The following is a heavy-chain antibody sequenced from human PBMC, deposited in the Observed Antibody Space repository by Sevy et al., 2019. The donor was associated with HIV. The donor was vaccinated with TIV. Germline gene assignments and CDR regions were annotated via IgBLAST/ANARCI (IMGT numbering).Heavy chain of an antibody. CDR3: ARGTWNDRAFDF. V-gene: IGHV3-13*01. J-gene: IGHJ4*02. Sequence: GGSLRLSCAASGFTLSSYDMHWVRQSTGKGLEWVSAIGTVGNTFYADSVRGRFIISRENAKSSLYLQMNSLRAGDTAVYYCARGTWNDRAFDFWGQRTLVTVSS. CDR1: GFTLSSYD. CDR2: IGTVGNT. D-gene: IGHD1-1*01.